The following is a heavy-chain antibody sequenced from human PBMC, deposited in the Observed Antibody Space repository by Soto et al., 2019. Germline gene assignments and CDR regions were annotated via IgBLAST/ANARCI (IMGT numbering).Heavy chain of an antibody. CDR3: ARALGYSGYAGMDV. Sequence: QVQLVQSGGEVKKPGASVKVSCKASGYTFTIYGINWVRQAPGQGLEWMGWISPDNGNTNYAQKLQGRVTMTTDTSTSTAYMELRGLRSEDTAVYYCARALGYSGYAGMDVWGQGTTVTVSS. J-gene: IGHJ6*02. CDR1: GYTFTIYG. CDR2: ISPDNGNT. V-gene: IGHV1-18*01. D-gene: IGHD5-12*01.